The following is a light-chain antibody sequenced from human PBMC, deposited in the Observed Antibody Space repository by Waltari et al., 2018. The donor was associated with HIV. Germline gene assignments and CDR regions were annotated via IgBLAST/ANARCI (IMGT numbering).Light chain of an antibody. CDR2: DAN. CDR3: LLSFVGNWV. V-gene: IGLV7-46*01. CDR1: TGEVTSGHY. J-gene: IGLJ3*02. Sequence: QPVVTQEPSVTVSPGETVTLTCGSTTGEVTSGHYPYWFQQKPGQAPRTLVFDANKKHSWTPARFSGSRLGGKAALTLSGAQPEEEADYYCLLSFVGNWVFGGGTKLTVL.